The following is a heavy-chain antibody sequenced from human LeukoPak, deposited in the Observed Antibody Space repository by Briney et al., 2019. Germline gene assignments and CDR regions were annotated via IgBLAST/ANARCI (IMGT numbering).Heavy chain of an antibody. J-gene: IGHJ6*03. CDR2: IYYCGST. V-gene: IGHV4-59*01. CDR1: GGSISSYY. D-gene: IGHD2-2*03. Sequence: SETLSLTCTVSGGSISSYYWSWIRQPPGKGLEWIGYIYYCGSTNYNPSLKSRVTISVDTSKNQFSLKLSSVTAADTAVYYCARVDIVVVPATITYYYYMDVWGKGTTVTVSS. CDR3: ARVDIVVVPATITYYYYMDV.